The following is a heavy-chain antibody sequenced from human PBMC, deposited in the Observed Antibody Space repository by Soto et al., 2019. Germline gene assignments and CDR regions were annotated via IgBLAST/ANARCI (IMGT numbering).Heavy chain of an antibody. Sequence: QITLKESGPTLVKPTQTLTLTCSFSVFSLTTSAVAVGWVRQPPGKALEWLALISGNDDKRYSPSLKTRLTITNDTSKHQVVLTMPNMDPVDTGTYFCGHSEDSSAWMYYFDYWGQGALVIVSS. CDR2: ISGNDDK. CDR3: GHSEDSSAWMYYFDY. D-gene: IGHD6-19*01. V-gene: IGHV2-5*01. J-gene: IGHJ4*02. CDR1: VFSLTTSAVA.